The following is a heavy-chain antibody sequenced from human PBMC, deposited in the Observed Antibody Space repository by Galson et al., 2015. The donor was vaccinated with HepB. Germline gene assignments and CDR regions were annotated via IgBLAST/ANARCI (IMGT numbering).Heavy chain of an antibody. CDR2: ISASGGST. CDR1: GFTFNSYA. V-gene: IGHV3-23*01. D-gene: IGHD1-26*01. CDR3: ARWFVTGSYDA. Sequence: SLRLSCAASGFTFNSYAMSWVRQAPGKGLEWVSGISASGGSTYYAYSVKGRFTISRDNSKNTVYLQVNSLRAEDTAVYYCARWFVTGSYDAWGQGTLVTVSS. J-gene: IGHJ5*02.